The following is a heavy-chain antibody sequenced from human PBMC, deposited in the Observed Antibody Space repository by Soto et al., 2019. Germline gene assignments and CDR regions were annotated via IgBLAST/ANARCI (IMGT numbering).Heavy chain of an antibody. D-gene: IGHD3-16*01. CDR2: INAGNGNT. CDR3: ARGLGHLAHYNWVYP. V-gene: IGHV1-3*01. Sequence: QGQVVQSGAEVKKPGASVKVSCTASGYIFTTYAMPWVRQAPGQRLEWMGWINAGNGNTEYSQTFRGRVTMTSDTSASTAYRALSRLTAADTAVYYCARGLGHLAHYNWVYPWGQGTMVTVSS. J-gene: IGHJ5*02. CDR1: GYIFTTYA.